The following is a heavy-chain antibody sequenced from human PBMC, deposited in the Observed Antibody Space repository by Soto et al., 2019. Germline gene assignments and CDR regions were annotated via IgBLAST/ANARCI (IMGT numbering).Heavy chain of an antibody. CDR1: GYSFITYG. CDR2: ISVYNGNT. CDR3: AREGVDYAGSFDH. J-gene: IGHJ4*02. V-gene: IGHV1-18*01. Sequence: GASVKVSCKASGYSFITYGIVWVRQAPGQRLEWMGWISVYNGNTNYAQKFQGRVTLTTDTSTSTAYMDLRSLRSDDTAVYYCAREGVDYAGSFDHWGQGTLVTVSS. D-gene: IGHD4-17*01.